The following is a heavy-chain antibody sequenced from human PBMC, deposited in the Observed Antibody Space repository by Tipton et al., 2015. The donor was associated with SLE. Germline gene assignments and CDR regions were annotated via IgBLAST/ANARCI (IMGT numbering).Heavy chain of an antibody. CDR2: INHSGST. V-gene: IGHV4-34*01. J-gene: IGHJ5*02. CDR3: ARHPGGYDWATRNWFDP. CDR1: GGSFSGYY. D-gene: IGHD5-12*01. Sequence: TLSLTCAVYGGSFSGYYWSWIRQPPGKGLEWIGEINHSGSTYYNPSLKSRVTISVDTSKNQFSLKLSSVTVADTAVYYCARHPGGYDWATRNWFDPWGQGTLVTVSS.